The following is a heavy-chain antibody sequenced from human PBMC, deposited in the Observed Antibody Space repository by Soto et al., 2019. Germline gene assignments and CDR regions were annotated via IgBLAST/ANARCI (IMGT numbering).Heavy chain of an antibody. D-gene: IGHD1-26*01. Sequence: ASVKVSCKASGYIFSSHYMRWVRQAPGQGLEWMGWINPNSGGTNYAQKFQGWVTMTRDTSISTAYMELSRLRSDDTAVYYCARGGGDYSGSYYGYYYYGMDVWGQGTTVTVSS. J-gene: IGHJ6*02. CDR1: GYIFSSHY. CDR2: INPNSGGT. CDR3: ARGGGDYSGSYYGYYYYGMDV. V-gene: IGHV1-2*04.